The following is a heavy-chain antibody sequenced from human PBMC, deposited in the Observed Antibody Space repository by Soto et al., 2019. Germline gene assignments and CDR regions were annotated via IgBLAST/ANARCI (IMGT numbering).Heavy chain of an antibody. J-gene: IGHJ5*02. V-gene: IGHV4-34*01. D-gene: IGHD1-1*01. CDR2: INHRGTT. CDR1: GGSFTAYQ. Sequence: SETLSLTCGVSGGSFTAYQWNWIRQSPGQGLEWIGDINHRGTTKYHPSLASRINLSVDTSKKQFSLKMFSVTAADTAIYYCARGWRLDPWGQGPQVTVYS. CDR3: ARGWRLDP.